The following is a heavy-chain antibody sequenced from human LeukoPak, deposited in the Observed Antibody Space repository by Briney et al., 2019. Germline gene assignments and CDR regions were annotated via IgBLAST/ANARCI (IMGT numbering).Heavy chain of an antibody. J-gene: IGHJ4*02. V-gene: IGHV1-2*02. CDR2: INPNSGGT. D-gene: IGHD3-10*01. CDR1: GYTFIGYY. Sequence: ASVKVSCKASGYTFIGYYMHWVRQAPGQGLEWMGWINPNSGGTNYAQKFQDRVTMTRDTSITTAYTDMSRLRSDDTAVYYCARDEDGITMVRGVIGALFDYWGQGTLVTVSS. CDR3: ARDEDGITMVRGVIGALFDY.